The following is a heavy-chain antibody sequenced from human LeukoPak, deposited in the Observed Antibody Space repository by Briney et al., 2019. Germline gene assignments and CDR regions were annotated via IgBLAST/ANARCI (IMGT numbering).Heavy chain of an antibody. CDR3: AVGSVWFGEFNNWFDP. CDR1: GGSISSSSYY. D-gene: IGHD3-10*01. V-gene: IGHV4-39*01. J-gene: IGHJ5*02. CDR2: IYYSGST. Sequence: SETLSLTCTVSGGSISSSSYYWGWIRQPPGTGLEWIGSIYYSGSTYYNPSLKSRVTISVDTSKNQFSLKLSSVTAADTAVYYCAVGSVWFGEFNNWFDPWGQGTLVTVSS.